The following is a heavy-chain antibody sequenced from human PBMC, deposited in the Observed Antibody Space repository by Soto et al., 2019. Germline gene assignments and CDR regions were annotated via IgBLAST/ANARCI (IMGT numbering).Heavy chain of an antibody. CDR1: GGSLSSGDW. CDR3: ARGGDYTPGFDC. CDR2: ISLGGTT. J-gene: IGHJ4*02. Sequence: QLQLQESGPGLVEPSGTLSLACGVSGGSLSSGDWWSWVRQPPGKGLEWIGEISLGGTTSYNPSLKSRVSMSLYTSKNHFSLKVSSVIAAVTALYYRARGGDYTPGFDCWGQGTLVTVSS. V-gene: IGHV4-4*02. D-gene: IGHD3-3*01.